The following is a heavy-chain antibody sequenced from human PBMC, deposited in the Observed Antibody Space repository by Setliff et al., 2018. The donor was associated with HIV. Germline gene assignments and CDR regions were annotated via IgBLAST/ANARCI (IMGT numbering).Heavy chain of an antibody. V-gene: IGHV3-23*01. Sequence: GGSLRLSCAASGFTFSSYAMTWVRQAPGKGLEWVSGISGSGGSTYYADSVKGRFTISRDNSKNTLYLQMNSLRAEDTAVYYCAKGASSGWIHWYLDLWGRGTLVTVSS. J-gene: IGHJ2*01. D-gene: IGHD6-19*01. CDR2: ISGSGGST. CDR1: GFTFSSYA. CDR3: AKGASSGWIHWYLDL.